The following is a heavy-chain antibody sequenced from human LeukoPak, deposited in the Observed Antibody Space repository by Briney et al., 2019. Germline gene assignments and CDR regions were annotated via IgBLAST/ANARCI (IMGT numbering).Heavy chain of an antibody. J-gene: IGHJ5*02. V-gene: IGHV4-4*09. CDR1: GGSISSFY. D-gene: IGHD3-3*01. CDR2: IYTSGTT. CDR3: ARHGDFWGGRSWFDP. Sequence: PSETLSLTCNVSGGSISSFYLSWIRQPPGKGLEWIGYIYTSGTTKYNPSLKSRLTMSVDTSNSQFLLKLSSVTAADTAVYYCARHGDFWGGRSWFDPWGQGTLVTVSS.